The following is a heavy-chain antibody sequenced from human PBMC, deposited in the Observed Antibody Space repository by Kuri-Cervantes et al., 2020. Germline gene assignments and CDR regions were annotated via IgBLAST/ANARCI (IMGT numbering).Heavy chain of an antibody. V-gene: IGHV4-34*01. J-gene: IGHJ6*02. Sequence: GSLRLSCAVYGGSFSGYYWSWIRQPPGKGLEWIGEINHSGSTNYNPSLKSRVTISVDTSKNQFSLKLSSVTAADTAVYYCAGDLGPSYGMDVWGQGTTVTVSS. CDR1: GGSFSGYY. CDR2: INHSGST. CDR3: AGDLGPSYGMDV.